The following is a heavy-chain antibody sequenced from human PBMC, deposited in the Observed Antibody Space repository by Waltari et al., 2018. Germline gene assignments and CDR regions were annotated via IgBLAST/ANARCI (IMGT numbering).Heavy chain of an antibody. V-gene: IGHV1-69-2*01. CDR3: TLEGVFDNWFDP. J-gene: IGHJ5*02. D-gene: IGHD3-3*01. CDR1: GTVLTGYY. Sequence: EVHLTQSGAAVKKPGTSGIVSCKVTGTVLTGYYMHWVRQAPGKGPEWMGLVDLKDGETKYAENFRARVTIIADTSTDIVHMELKSLRSEDTAIYYCTLEGVFDNWFDPWGQGTLVSVSS. CDR2: VDLKDGET.